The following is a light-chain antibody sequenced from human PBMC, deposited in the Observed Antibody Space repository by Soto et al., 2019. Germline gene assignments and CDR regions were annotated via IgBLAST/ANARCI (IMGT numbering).Light chain of an antibody. CDR2: GAS. Sequence: EFVMAKSADTLSVSTGERATLSCRPSQSVTSNLAWYQQTPAQAPRILIYGASTRATGIPARFSGSGSGTDFTLTISSLQSEDFAVYYCQQYNNSSTLGQGTRLEI. CDR3: QQYNNSST. J-gene: IGKJ5*01. V-gene: IGKV3-15*01. CDR1: QSVTSN.